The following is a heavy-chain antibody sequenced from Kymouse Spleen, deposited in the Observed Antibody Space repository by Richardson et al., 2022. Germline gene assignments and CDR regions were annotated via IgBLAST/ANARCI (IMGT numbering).Heavy chain of an antibody. V-gene: IGHV1-3*01. Sequence: QVQLVQSGAEVKKPGASVKVSCKASGYTFTSYAMHWVRQAPGQRLEWMGWINAGNGNTKYSQKFQGRVTITRDTSASTAYMELSSLRSEDTAVYYCARDWNYAYYYYGMDVWGQGTTVTVSS. J-gene: IGHJ6*02. CDR1: GYTFTSYA. CDR2: INAGNGNT. CDR3: ARDWNYAYYYYGMDV. D-gene: IGHD1-7*01.